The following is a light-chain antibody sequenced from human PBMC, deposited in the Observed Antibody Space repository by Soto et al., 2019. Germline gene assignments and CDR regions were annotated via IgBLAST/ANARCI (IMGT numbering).Light chain of an antibody. V-gene: IGKV3-11*01. Sequence: DIVLTQSPATLSLSPGEGVTLSCRASQSVNSYLAWYQQKPGQAPRLLIYDASNRATGIPARFSGSGSGTDFTLTISSLEPEDFAVYYCQQRSDWPLTFSGGTKVVI. CDR2: DAS. CDR1: QSVNSY. CDR3: QQRSDWPLT. J-gene: IGKJ4*01.